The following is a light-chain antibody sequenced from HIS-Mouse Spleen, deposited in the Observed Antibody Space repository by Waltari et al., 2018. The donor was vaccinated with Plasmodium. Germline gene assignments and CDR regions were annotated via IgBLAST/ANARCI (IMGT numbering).Light chain of an antibody. CDR3: YSTDSSGNHRV. CDR2: EDS. J-gene: IGLJ3*02. V-gene: IGLV3-10*01. CDR1: AFPKKY. Sequence: SYELTQPPSVSVSPGQTARIPCPGDAFPKKYAYWYQQKSGQAPGMVIYEDSKRPSGIPERFSGSSSGTMATLTISGAQVEDEADYYCYSTDSSGNHRVFGGGTKLTVL.